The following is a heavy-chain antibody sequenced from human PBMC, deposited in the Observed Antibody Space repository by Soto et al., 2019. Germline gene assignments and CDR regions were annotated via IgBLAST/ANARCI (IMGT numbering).Heavy chain of an antibody. CDR2: IYHTVKT. CDR3: ARLELGAAWDYYYGMDV. V-gene: IGHV4-31*03. Sequence: TSETLSLTVSVSGEPLSLGGYYWTWIRQHPGQGLEWIGYIYHTVKTYYNPSLKSRVTMSVDMSKNQFSLKLSSVTAADTAVYYCARLELGAAWDYYYGMDVWGQGTTVTVSS. J-gene: IGHJ6*02. CDR1: GEPLSLGGYY. D-gene: IGHD3-10*01.